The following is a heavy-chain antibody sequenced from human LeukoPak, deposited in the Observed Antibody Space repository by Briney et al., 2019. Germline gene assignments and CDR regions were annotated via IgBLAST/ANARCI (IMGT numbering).Heavy chain of an antibody. CDR2: IRYDGSNK. Sequence: TGGSLRLSCAASGFTFSSYGMHWVRQAPGKGLEWVAFIRYDGSNKYYADSVKGRFTISRDNAKNSVYLQMNSLRAEDTAVYYCARLKWGSEDGFDIWGLGTMVTVSS. V-gene: IGHV3-30*02. J-gene: IGHJ3*02. D-gene: IGHD3-16*01. CDR3: ARLKWGSEDGFDI. CDR1: GFTFSSYG.